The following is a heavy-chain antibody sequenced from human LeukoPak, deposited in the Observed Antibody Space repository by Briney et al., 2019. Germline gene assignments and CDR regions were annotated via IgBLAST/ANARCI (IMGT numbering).Heavy chain of an antibody. CDR1: GFTVSTNY. V-gene: IGHV3-53*01. Sequence: GGSLRLSCAASGFTVSTNYMSWVRQAPGKGLEWVSIIYDSGTTHYADSVKGRFTISRDNAKNSLYLQMNSLRAEDTAVYYCARDLNFWSSYPFDYWGQGTLVTVSS. CDR3: ARDLNFWSSYPFDY. J-gene: IGHJ4*02. D-gene: IGHD3-3*01. CDR2: IYDSGTT.